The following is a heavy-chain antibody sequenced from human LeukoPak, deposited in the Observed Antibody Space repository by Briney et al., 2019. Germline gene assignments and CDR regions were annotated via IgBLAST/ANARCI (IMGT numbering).Heavy chain of an antibody. Sequence: SQTLSLTCTVSGGSISSGSYYWSWIRQPPGKGLEWIGYIYYSGSTNYNPSLKSRVTISVDTSKNQFSLKLSSVTAADTAVYYCARKDSSSHFDYWGQGTLVTVSS. V-gene: IGHV4-61*01. CDR1: GGSISSGSYY. J-gene: IGHJ4*02. CDR2: IYYSGST. CDR3: ARKDSSSHFDY. D-gene: IGHD6-13*01.